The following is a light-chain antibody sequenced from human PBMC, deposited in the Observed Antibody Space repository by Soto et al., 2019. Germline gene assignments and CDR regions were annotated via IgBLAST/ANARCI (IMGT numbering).Light chain of an antibody. CDR1: SSNIGADYD. CDR3: QSYDSSLSGREV. J-gene: IGLJ1*01. Sequence: QSALTQPPSVSGAPGQRVTISCTGNSSNIGADYDVHWYQQLPGTAPKLLIYGNSNRPSWVPDRFSGSKSGTSASLAITGLQAEDEADYYCQSYDSSLSGREVFGTGTKLTVL. V-gene: IGLV1-40*01. CDR2: GNS.